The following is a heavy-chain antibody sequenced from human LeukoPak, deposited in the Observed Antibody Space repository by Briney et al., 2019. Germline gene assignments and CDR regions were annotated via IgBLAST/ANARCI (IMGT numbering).Heavy chain of an antibody. J-gene: IGHJ4*02. CDR3: ARGRDDYNFAY. CDR1: GGSFSGFH. D-gene: IGHD5-24*01. CDR2: INHSGST. V-gene: IGHV4-34*01. Sequence: PSETLSLTCAVYGGSFSGFHWTWIRQPPGKGLEWIGEINHSGSTNYNPSLRSRVTISVDTSKNQFSLKLFSVTAADTAAYYCARGRDDYNFAYWGQGTLVTVSS.